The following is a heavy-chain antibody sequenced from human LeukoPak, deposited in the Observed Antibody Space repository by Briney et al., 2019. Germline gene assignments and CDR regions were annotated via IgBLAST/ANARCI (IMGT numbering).Heavy chain of an antibody. Sequence: ASVKVSCKASGYTFTSYYMHWVRQAPGQGLEWMGIINPSGGSTSYAQKFQGRVTMTRDMSTSTVYMELSSLRSEDTAVYYCARMVPAANYYYYYMDVWGKGTTVTVSS. CDR3: ARMVPAANYYYYYMDV. D-gene: IGHD2-2*01. V-gene: IGHV1-46*01. CDR1: GYTFTSYY. J-gene: IGHJ6*03. CDR2: INPSGGST.